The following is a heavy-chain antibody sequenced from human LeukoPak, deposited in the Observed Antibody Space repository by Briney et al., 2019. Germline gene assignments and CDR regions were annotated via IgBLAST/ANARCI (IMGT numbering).Heavy chain of an antibody. Sequence: RGSLRLSCAASGFTFSTFAMSWVRQAPGKGLEWVSVISGSGGGTAYAASVKGRFTISRDNSKNTLCLQMSSLRAEDTAVYYCAKGITTVPPPPDYWGQGTLGTVSS. J-gene: IGHJ4*02. CDR1: GFTFSTFA. CDR3: AKGITTVPPPPDY. D-gene: IGHD3-10*01. V-gene: IGHV3-23*01. CDR2: ISGSGGGT.